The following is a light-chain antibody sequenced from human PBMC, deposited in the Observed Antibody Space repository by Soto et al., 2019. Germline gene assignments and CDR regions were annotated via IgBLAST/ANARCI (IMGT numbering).Light chain of an antibody. CDR3: SSYTSSSTVV. Sequence: QSALTQPASVSGSPGQSITISCTGGSSDVGGYNYVSWYQQHPGKAPKFMIYEVSNRPSGVSNRFSGSKSGNTASLTISGLQAEDEADYYCSSYTSSSTVVFGGGTKVTVL. CDR2: EVS. J-gene: IGLJ2*01. CDR1: SSDVGGYNY. V-gene: IGLV2-14*01.